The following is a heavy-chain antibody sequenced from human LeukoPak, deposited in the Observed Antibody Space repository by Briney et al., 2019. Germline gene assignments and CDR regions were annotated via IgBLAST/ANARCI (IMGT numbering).Heavy chain of an antibody. Sequence: PGGSLRLSCAASGFTFSSYAMSWVRQAPGKGLEWVSAISGSGGSTYYADSVKGRFTISRDNSKNTLYLQMNSLRAEDTAVYYCAKDFYSGCDRLAYPHFDYWGQGTLVTVSS. CDR2: ISGSGGST. V-gene: IGHV3-23*01. CDR1: GFTFSSYA. D-gene: IGHD5-12*01. CDR3: AKDFYSGCDRLAYPHFDY. J-gene: IGHJ4*02.